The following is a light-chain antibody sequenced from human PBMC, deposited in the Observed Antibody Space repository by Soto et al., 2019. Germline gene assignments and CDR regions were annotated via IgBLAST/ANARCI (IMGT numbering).Light chain of an antibody. V-gene: IGKV1-39*01. CDR3: QQSYSTSIT. CDR1: QSISSW. J-gene: IGKJ5*01. CDR2: AAS. Sequence: DSQMAQSPSTLSASIGDRVTITYRASQSISSWLAWYQQKPGKAPKLLIYAASSLQSGVPSRFSGSGSGTDFTLTISSLKPEDFATYYCQQSYSTSITFGQGTRLEIK.